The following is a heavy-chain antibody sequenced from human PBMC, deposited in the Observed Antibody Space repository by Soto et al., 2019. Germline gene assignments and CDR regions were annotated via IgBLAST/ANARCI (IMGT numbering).Heavy chain of an antibody. CDR2: VYYSGSI. CDR1: GGSLSSYY. V-gene: IGHV4-59*06. Sequence: SETLSLTCTVSGGSLSSYYWSWIRQHPGKGLEWIGSVYYSGSIYYNPSLKSRVTISVDTSENQFSLKMSSVTAADTAVYYCARVLFTVSIYYYYGMDFWGQGSTVPVSS. J-gene: IGHJ6*02. D-gene: IGHD4-4*01. CDR3: ARVLFTVSIYYYYGMDF.